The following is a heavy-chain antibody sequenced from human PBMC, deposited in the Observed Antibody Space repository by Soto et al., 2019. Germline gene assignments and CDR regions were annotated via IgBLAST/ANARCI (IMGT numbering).Heavy chain of an antibody. Sequence: EVQLVESGGGLVQPGGSLRLSCAASGFTFSSYSMNWVRQAPGKGLEWVSYISGSSSTIYYADSVKGRFTISRDNAKNSLYLQMNSLRAEDTAVYYCARDVATVTKDYWGQGTLVTVSS. J-gene: IGHJ4*02. CDR1: GFTFSSYS. CDR2: ISGSSSTI. D-gene: IGHD4-17*01. V-gene: IGHV3-48*01. CDR3: ARDVATVTKDY.